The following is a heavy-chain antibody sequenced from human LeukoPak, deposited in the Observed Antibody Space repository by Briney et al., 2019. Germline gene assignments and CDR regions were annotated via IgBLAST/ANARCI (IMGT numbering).Heavy chain of an antibody. CDR3: ARINTAIFSSSDY. Sequence: GGSLRLSCAASGFTFSNSWMNWVRQAPGKGLEWVANIREDGGEKYYVDSVKGRFTISRDNAKNSLYLQMNSLRAEDTAVYYCARINTAIFSSSDYWGQGTLVTVSS. V-gene: IGHV3-7*05. CDR1: GFTFSNSW. J-gene: IGHJ4*02. CDR2: IREDGGEK. D-gene: IGHD2-21*02.